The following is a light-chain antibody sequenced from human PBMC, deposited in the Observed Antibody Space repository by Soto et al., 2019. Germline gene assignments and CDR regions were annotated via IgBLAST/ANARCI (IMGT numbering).Light chain of an antibody. V-gene: IGLV4-60*02. CDR2: LEGSGSY. Sequence: QSVLTQSSSASASLGSSVKLTYTLSSGHSSYIIAWHQQQPGKAPRYLMKLEGSGSYNKGSGVPDRFSGSSSGADRYLTISNLQFEDEADYYCETWDFNTRVFGGGTQLTVL. CDR1: SGHSSYI. J-gene: IGLJ3*02. CDR3: ETWDFNTRV.